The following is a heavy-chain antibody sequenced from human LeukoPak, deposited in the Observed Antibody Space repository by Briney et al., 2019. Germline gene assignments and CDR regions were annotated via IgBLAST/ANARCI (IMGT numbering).Heavy chain of an antibody. CDR1: GYALTELS. D-gene: IGHD3-22*01. CDR2: FDPEDGET. J-gene: IGHJ5*02. Sequence: ASVKVSCKVSGYALTELSMHWVRQAPGKGLEWMGGFDPEDGETIYAQKFQGRVTMTEDTSTDTAYMELSSLRSEDTAVYYCATVNYYDSSGYFWRKWFDPWGQGTLVTVSS. V-gene: IGHV1-24*01. CDR3: ATVNYYDSSGYFWRKWFDP.